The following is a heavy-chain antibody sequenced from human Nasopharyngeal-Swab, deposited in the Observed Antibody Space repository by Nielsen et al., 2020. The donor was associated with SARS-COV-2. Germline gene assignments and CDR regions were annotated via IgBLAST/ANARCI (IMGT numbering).Heavy chain of an antibody. CDR3: ESAYCGSYWYFEL. J-gene: IGHJ2*01. Sequence: GGSLRPPCAASGFTSSSNAMHWVSQAPGKGLEWVAVISYDGSNKYYADSVKGRFTISRDNSKNTLYLQMNSLRAEDTAVYYCESAYCGSYWYFELWGRGTLVTVSS. D-gene: IGHD4-23*01. V-gene: IGHV3-30-3*01. CDR2: ISYDGSNK. CDR1: GFTSSSNA.